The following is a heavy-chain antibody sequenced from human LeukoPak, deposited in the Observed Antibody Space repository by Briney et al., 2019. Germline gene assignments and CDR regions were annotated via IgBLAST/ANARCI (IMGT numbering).Heavy chain of an antibody. CDR3: ARVDYDLYWFDP. CDR1: GFTFTNYA. J-gene: IGHJ5*02. CDR2: TVGSRPDT. V-gene: IGHV3-23*01. Sequence: GGSLRLSCAASGFTFTNYAMSWVRQTPGKGLEWVAATVGSRPDTYHADSVKGRFTVSRDNSRNTLYLQMNSLRAEDTAVYYCARVDYDLYWFDPWGQGTLVTVSS. D-gene: IGHD3-16*01.